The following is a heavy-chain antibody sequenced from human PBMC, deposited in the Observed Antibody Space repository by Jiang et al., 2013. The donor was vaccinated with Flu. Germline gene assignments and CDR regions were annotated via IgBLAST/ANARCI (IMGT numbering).Heavy chain of an antibody. D-gene: IGHD6-19*01. CDR1: GVSISSYY. Sequence: GSGLVKPSETLSLTCTVSGVSISSYYWSWIRQSPGTGLQWIGYISYSGTTNYNPSLKSRVTISVDTSKNQFSLKLNSVTAADTAVYYCGSTGYSSGWPTRYYFDYWGQGTLVTVSS. CDR2: ISYSGTT. CDR3: GSTGYSSGWPTRYYFDY. J-gene: IGHJ4*02. V-gene: IGHV4-59*01.